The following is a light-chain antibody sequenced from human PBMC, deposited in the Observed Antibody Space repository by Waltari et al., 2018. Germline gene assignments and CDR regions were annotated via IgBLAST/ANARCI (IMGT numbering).Light chain of an antibody. CDR3: QHGYGTPRT. V-gene: IGKV1-39*01. Sequence: DIQMTQSPSSLSASVGDRVTIPCRASENVNNYLNWYQQKTGKAPKLLIYKASTLQSGVPSRFSGSGSGTDYTFTISSLQSEDVATYYCQHGYGTPRTFGQGTKVEIK. J-gene: IGKJ1*01. CDR1: ENVNNY. CDR2: KAS.